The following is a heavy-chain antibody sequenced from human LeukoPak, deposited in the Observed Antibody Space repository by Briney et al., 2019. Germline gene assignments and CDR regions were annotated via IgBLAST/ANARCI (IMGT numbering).Heavy chain of an antibody. V-gene: IGHV4-39*01. CDR1: GGPISSSGSY. CDR3: ARLLSPGWFDP. D-gene: IGHD2/OR15-2a*01. CDR2: VYYSGST. J-gene: IGHJ5*02. Sequence: SETLSLTCTVSGGPISSSGSYWAWIRQPPGKGLEWIANVYYSGSTYYNSSLKSRVTISADTSNNQFSLNLRSVTAADTAVYYCARLLSPGWFDPWGQGTLVTVSS.